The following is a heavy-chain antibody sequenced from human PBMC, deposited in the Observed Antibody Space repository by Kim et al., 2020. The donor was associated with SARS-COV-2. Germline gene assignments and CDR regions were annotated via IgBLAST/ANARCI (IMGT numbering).Heavy chain of an antibody. CDR1: GFTFTSHI. CDR3: ARVGREDIDC. Sequence: GGSLRLSCAASGFTFTSHIMSWVRQAPGKGLEWVSSISSTSYYTHYADSVKGRFTISRDNAKNSLYLQMNRLRVEDTAVYYCARVGREDIDCWGQGTLVTASS. J-gene: IGHJ4*02. CDR2: ISSTSYYT. D-gene: IGHD1-26*01. V-gene: IGHV3-21*01.